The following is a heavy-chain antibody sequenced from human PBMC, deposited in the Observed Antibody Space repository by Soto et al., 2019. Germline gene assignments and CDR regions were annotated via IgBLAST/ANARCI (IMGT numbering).Heavy chain of an antibody. CDR1: GFTFSSYA. V-gene: IGHV3-23*01. Sequence: EVQLLESGGGLVQPGGSLRLSCAASGFTFSSYAMSWVRQAPGKGLEWVSAISGSGGSTYYADSVKGRFTISRDNSKNPLYLQMNSLRAEDTAVYYGAKVVAAAGTFDYWGQGTLVTVSS. CDR3: AKVVAAAGTFDY. CDR2: ISGSGGST. D-gene: IGHD6-13*01. J-gene: IGHJ4*02.